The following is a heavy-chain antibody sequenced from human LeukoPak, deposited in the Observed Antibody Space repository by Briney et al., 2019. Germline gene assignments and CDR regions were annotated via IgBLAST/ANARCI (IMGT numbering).Heavy chain of an antibody. D-gene: IGHD1-26*01. CDR2: ISGSGGST. CDR1: GFTFTSYA. Sequence: GGSLRLSCAASGFTFTSYAMSWDRQAPGKGLEWVSAISGSGGSTYYPDSVKGRFTISRDNSKNTLYLQMNSLRAEDTAVYYCAKDRSVVGAKEFDPWGQGTLVTVSS. J-gene: IGHJ5*02. CDR3: AKDRSVVGAKEFDP. V-gene: IGHV3-23*01.